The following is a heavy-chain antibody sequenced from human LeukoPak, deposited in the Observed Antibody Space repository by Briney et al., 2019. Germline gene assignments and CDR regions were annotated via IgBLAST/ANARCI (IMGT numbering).Heavy chain of an antibody. CDR3: ARASYYGSGSYRY. CDR2: INPNSGGT. Sequence: GASVKVSCKASGYTFTGYYMHWVRQAPGQGLEWMGWINPNSGGTNYAQKFQGRVTMTRDTSISTAYMELSRLRSDDTAVYYCARASYYGSGSYRYWGQGTLVTVSS. D-gene: IGHD3-10*01. J-gene: IGHJ4*02. V-gene: IGHV1-2*02. CDR1: GYTFTGYY.